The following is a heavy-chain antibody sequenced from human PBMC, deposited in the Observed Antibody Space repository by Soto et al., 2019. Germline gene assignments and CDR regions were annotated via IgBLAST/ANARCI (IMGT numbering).Heavy chain of an antibody. CDR3: ARVFGSYAGAFDI. Sequence: GASVKVSCKASGCTFSSYAISCVRRAPGQGLEWMGGIIPIFGTANYAQKFQGRVTITADESTSTAYMELSSLRSEDTAVYYCARVFGSYAGAFDIWGQGTMVTVSS. J-gene: IGHJ3*02. V-gene: IGHV1-69*13. CDR2: IIPIFGTA. CDR1: GCTFSSYA. D-gene: IGHD1-26*01.